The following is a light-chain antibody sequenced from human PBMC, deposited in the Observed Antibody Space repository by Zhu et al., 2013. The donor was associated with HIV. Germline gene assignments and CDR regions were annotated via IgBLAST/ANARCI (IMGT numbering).Light chain of an antibody. CDR3: QQYGSSPRT. V-gene: IGKV3-20*01. CDR1: QSVHSNF. J-gene: IGKJ1*01. Sequence: DIVLTQSPGTLSLSPGERATLSCRASQSVHSNFLAWYQQKPGQAPRLLIDGASSRATGIPARFSGSGSGTDFTLTISRLEPEDFAVYYCQQYGSSPRTFGQGTKVEI. CDR2: GAS.